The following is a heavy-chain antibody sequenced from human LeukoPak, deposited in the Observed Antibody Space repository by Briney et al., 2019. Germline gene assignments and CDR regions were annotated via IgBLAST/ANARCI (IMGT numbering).Heavy chain of an antibody. CDR2: IYYSGST. CDR3: ARDYDYYDSSGQWGAFDI. V-gene: IGHV4-39*07. D-gene: IGHD3-22*01. J-gene: IGHJ3*02. CDR1: VGPLGVGTYS. Sequence: SETLSLTCKSSVGPLGVGTYSGGGFPRPPGRGLGGMGGIYYSGSTYYNTSLKSRVTISVDTSKNQFSLKMSSVTAADTAVYYCARDYDYYDSSGQWGAFDIWGQGTMVIVSS.